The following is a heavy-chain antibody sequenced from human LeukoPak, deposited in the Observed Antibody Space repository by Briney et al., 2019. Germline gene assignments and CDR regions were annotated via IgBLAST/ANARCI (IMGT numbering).Heavy chain of an antibody. CDR3: ARIDGGGCFEY. CDR1: GFTFGHYW. V-gene: IGHV3-7*04. D-gene: IGHD3-16*01. J-gene: IGHJ4*02. CDR2: TDQVGSDK. Sequence: GGSLRLSCAASGFTFGHYWMTWVRQAPGKGLEWVANTDQVGSDKYYVDSVKGRFTISRDNARNSLYLQMNSLRAEDTAVYYCARIDGGGCFEYWGQGTLVTVSS.